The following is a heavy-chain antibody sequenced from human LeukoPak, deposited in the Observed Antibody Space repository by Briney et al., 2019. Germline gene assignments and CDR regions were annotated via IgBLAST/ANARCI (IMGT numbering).Heavy chain of an antibody. D-gene: IGHD3-22*01. Sequence: SVKVSCKASGGTFSSYAISWVRQAPGQGPEWMGRIIPIFGTANYAQKFQGRVTITTDESTSTAYMELSSLRSEDTAVYYCARDGDANYYDSNRYFQHWGQVTLVTVSS. CDR1: GGTFSSYA. CDR2: IIPIFGTA. CDR3: ARDGDANYYDSNRYFQH. J-gene: IGHJ1*01. V-gene: IGHV1-69*05.